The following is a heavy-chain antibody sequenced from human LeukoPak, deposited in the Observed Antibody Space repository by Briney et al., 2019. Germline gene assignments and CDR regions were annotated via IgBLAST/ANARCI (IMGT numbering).Heavy chain of an antibody. Sequence: SETLSLTCAVYGGSFSGYYWSWIRQPPGKGLEWIGEINHSGSTNYNPSLKSRVTISVDTSKNQFSLKLSSVTAADTAAYYCARRPRRFSSSWYRFDYWGQGTLVTVSS. D-gene: IGHD6-13*01. CDR1: GGSFSGYY. CDR2: INHSGST. CDR3: ARRPRRFSSSWYRFDY. V-gene: IGHV4-34*01. J-gene: IGHJ4*02.